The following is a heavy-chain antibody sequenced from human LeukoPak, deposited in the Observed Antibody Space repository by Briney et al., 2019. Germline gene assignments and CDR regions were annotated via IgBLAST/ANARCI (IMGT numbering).Heavy chain of an antibody. D-gene: IGHD3-22*01. CDR1: GLTFSSSW. CDR3: ARDSYYDSSGYYGTANENWFDP. J-gene: IGHJ5*02. Sequence: PGGSLRLSCAVSGLTFSSSWMDWVRQAPGKGLEWVASINPDGNKKYSADSVKGRFTISRDNAKNSLYLQMNSLRAEDTAVYYCARDSYYDSSGYYGTANENWFDPWGQGTLVTVSS. CDR2: INPDGNKK. V-gene: IGHV3-7*01.